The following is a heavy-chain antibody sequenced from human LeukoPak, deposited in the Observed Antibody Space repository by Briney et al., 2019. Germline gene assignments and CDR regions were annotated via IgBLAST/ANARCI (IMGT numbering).Heavy chain of an antibody. CDR3: AKADTIFGVVTTFDY. Sequence: GGSLRLSCAASGFTFSSYAMSWVRQAPGKGLEWVSAISGSGGSTYYADSVKGRFTISRDNSKNTLYLQMNSLRAEDTAVYYCAKADTIFGVVTTFDYWGQGTLVTVSS. D-gene: IGHD3-3*01. CDR2: ISGSGGST. J-gene: IGHJ4*02. V-gene: IGHV3-23*01. CDR1: GFTFSSYA.